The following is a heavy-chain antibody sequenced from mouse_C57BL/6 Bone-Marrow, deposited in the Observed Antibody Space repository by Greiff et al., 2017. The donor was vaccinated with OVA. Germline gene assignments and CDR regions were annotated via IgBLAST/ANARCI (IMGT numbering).Heavy chain of an antibody. CDR1: GYSITSDY. J-gene: IGHJ1*03. D-gene: IGHD1-1*01. CDR2: ISYSGST. CDR3: ARIDYYGSRYFDV. V-gene: IGHV3-8*01. Sequence: DVKLQESGPGLAKPSQTLSLTCSVTGYSITSDYWNWIRKFPGNKLEYMGYISYSGSTYYNPSLKSRISITRDTSKNQYYLQLNSVTTEDTATYYCARIDYYGSRYFDVWGTGTTVTVSS.